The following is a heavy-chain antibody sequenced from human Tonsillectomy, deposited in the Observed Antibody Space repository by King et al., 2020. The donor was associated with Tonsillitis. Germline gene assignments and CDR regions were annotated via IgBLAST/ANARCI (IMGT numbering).Heavy chain of an antibody. CDR1: GFTFSRYW. V-gene: IGHV3-74*01. CDR3: GRDLSGSSDY. D-gene: IGHD3-9*01. Sequence: VQLVESGGGLVQPGESLRLSCTASGFTFSRYWYHWVRQGPGQGLVLVSRINEDGRITNYADSVKGRFTMSRDNAKNTLCLQMNSLRGDDTAVYYCGRDLSGSSDYWGQGTLVTVSS. J-gene: IGHJ4*02. CDR2: INEDGRIT.